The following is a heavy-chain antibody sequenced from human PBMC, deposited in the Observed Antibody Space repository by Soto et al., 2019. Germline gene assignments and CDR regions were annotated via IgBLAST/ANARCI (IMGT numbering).Heavy chain of an antibody. CDR3: ARESSGNYYFDY. J-gene: IGHJ4*02. CDR1: GFTVSSNY. V-gene: IGHV3-53*01. D-gene: IGHD1-26*01. CDR2: IYTGGST. Sequence: SGGSLRLSCVVSGFTVSSNYMTWVRQTPGKGLEWVSVIYTGGSTYYADSVKGRFTISRDNSKNTLYLQMNSLRAEDTAVYYCARESSGNYYFDYWGQGTLVTVSS.